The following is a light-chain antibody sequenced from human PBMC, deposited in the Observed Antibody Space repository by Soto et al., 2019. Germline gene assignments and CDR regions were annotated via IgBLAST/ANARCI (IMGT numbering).Light chain of an antibody. J-gene: IGKJ3*01. CDR2: GAS. CDR3: QQYNNWPFT. V-gene: IGKV3-15*01. CDR1: QSVSSN. Sequence: EIVMTQSPATLSVSPGERATLSCRASQSVSSNLAWYQQKPGQAPRLLIYGASTRATGIPARFSGSGSGTEFTLTISGLQPEDFAVYYCQQYNNWPFTFGPGTKVDI.